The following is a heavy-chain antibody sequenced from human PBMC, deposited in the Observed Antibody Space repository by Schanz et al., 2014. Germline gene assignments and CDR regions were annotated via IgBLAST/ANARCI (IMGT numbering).Heavy chain of an antibody. CDR3: VRERTNYGGNSYFFDH. J-gene: IGHJ4*02. CDR1: GIAFSSFA. D-gene: IGHD2-21*02. CDR2: ITYNGGTI. Sequence: EVQLMESGGGLVKPGGSLRLSCVASGIAFSSFAMTWVRQAPGRGLEWISYITYNGGTIYYADSVKGRFTISRDNAKNSLYLQMNGLRVEDTAVYYCVRERTNYGGNSYFFDHWGQGTLVTVSS. V-gene: IGHV3-48*01.